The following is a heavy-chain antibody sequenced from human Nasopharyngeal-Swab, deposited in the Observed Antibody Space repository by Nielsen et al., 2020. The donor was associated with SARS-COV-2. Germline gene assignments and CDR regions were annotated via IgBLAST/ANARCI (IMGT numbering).Heavy chain of an antibody. V-gene: IGHV3-21*04. CDR2: ISSSSSYI. J-gene: IGHJ5*02. Sequence: WIRQPPGKGLEWVSSISSSSSYIYYADSVKGRFTISRDNAKNSLYLQMNSLRAEDTAVYYCAREGEGYCSSTSCYARGGWFDPWGQGTLVTVSS. D-gene: IGHD2-2*01. CDR3: AREGEGYCSSTSCYARGGWFDP.